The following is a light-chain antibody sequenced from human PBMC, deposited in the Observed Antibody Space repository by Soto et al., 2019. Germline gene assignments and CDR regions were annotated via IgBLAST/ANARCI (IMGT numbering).Light chain of an antibody. CDR2: EVS. V-gene: IGLV2-8*01. CDR3: CSYAGSDTMI. CDR1: SSDVGGYSY. Sequence: QSALTQPPSASGSPGQSVTISCTGASSDVGGYSYVSWYQQHPGKAPKLMIYEVSKRPSGVPDRFSGSKSGNTASLTVSGLQAEDEADYYCCSYAGSDTMIFGGGTKLTVL. J-gene: IGLJ2*01.